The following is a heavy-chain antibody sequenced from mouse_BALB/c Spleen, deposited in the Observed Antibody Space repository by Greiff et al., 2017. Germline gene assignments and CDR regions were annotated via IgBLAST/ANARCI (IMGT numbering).Heavy chain of an antibody. Sequence: VQLQQSGAELVRPGVSVKISCKGSGYTFTDYAMHWVKQSHAKSLEWIGVISTYYGDASYNQKFKGKATMTVDKSSSTAYMELARLTSEDSAIYYCARGGTGAMDDWGEGTSVTVSS. D-gene: IGHD4-1*01. V-gene: IGHV1S137*01. CDR1: GYTFTDYA. J-gene: IGHJ4*01. CDR3: ARGGTGAMDD. CDR2: ISTYYGDA.